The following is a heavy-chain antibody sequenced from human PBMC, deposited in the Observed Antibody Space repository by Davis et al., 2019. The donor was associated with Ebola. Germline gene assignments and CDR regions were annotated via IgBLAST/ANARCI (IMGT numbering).Heavy chain of an antibody. D-gene: IGHD4-17*01. V-gene: IGHV1-18*04. J-gene: IGHJ4*02. CDR3: ARGVYGAYFDY. CDR2: INTYNGYT. Sequence: ASVKVSCKASGYTFTSYSITWVRQAPGQGLEWMGWINTYNGYTDYAQKLQGRVTMTTDTSTSTVYMDLRSLSSDDTAVYYCARGVYGAYFDYWGQGTLVTVSS. CDR1: GYTFTSYS.